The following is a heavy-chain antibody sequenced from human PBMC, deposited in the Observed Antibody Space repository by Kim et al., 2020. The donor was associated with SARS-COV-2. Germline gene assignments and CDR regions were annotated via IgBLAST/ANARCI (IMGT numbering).Heavy chain of an antibody. Sequence: SETLSLTCTVSGGSISSYYWSWIRQPPGKGLEWIGYIYYSGSTNYNPSLKSRVTISVDTSKNQFSLKLSSVTAADTAVYYCARVDQQLVGPNWFDPWGRGTLVTVSS. V-gene: IGHV4-59*01. CDR3: ARVDQQLVGPNWFDP. D-gene: IGHD6-13*01. J-gene: IGHJ5*02. CDR1: GGSISSYY. CDR2: IYYSGST.